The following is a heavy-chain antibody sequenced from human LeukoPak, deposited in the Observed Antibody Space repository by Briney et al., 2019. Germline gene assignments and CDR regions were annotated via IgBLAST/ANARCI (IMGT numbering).Heavy chain of an antibody. Sequence: SAKVSCKASGGTFSSYAISWVRQAPGQGLEWMGGIIPIFGTANYAQKFQGRVTITADESTSTAYMELSSLRSEDTAVYYCARDGSSGWSYDAFDIWGQGTMVTVSS. CDR1: GGTFSSYA. V-gene: IGHV1-69*13. J-gene: IGHJ3*02. CDR2: IIPIFGTA. D-gene: IGHD6-19*01. CDR3: ARDGSSGWSYDAFDI.